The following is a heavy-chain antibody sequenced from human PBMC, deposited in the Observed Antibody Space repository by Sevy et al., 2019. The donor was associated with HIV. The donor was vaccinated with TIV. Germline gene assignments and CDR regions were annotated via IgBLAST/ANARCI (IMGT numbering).Heavy chain of an antibody. CDR1: GGSVSSGSYY. D-gene: IGHD3-16*01. Sequence: SETLSLTCTVSGGSVSSGSYYWSWIRQPPGKGLEWIGYIYYSESTNYNPSLKSRVTISVDTSKNQFSLKLSSVTAADTAVYYCARELTMITFGGVIDYWGQGTLVTVSS. V-gene: IGHV4-61*01. J-gene: IGHJ4*02. CDR2: IYYSEST. CDR3: ARELTMITFGGVIDY.